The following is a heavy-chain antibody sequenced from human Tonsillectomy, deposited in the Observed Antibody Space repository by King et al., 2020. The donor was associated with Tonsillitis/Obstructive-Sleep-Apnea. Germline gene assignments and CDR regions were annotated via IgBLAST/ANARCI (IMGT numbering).Heavy chain of an antibody. D-gene: IGHD2-2*01. CDR2: INAGNGNT. J-gene: IGHJ5*02. CDR3: ASGRIVVVPAAIVPRFDP. V-gene: IGHV1-3*01. CDR1: GYTFTSYA. Sequence: QLVQSGAEVKKPGASVKVSCKASGYTFTSYAMHWVRQAPGQRLEWMGWINAGNGNTKYSQKFQGRVTITRDTSASTAYMELSSLRSEDTAVYYCASGRIVVVPAAIVPRFDPWGQGTLVTVSS.